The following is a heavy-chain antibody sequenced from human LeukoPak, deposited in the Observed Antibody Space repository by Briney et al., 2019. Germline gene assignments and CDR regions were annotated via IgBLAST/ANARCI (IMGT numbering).Heavy chain of an antibody. V-gene: IGHV3-30*02. CDR2: IRYDGSNK. J-gene: IGHJ4*02. CDR3: AKDPARIAAAGTFDY. D-gene: IGHD6-13*01. Sequence: PGGSLRLSCAASGFTFSSYGMHWVRQAPGKGLEWVAFIRYDGSNKYYADSVKGRFTISRDNSKITLYLQMNSLRAEDTAVYYCAKDPARIAAAGTFDYWGQGTLVTVS. CDR1: GFTFSSYG.